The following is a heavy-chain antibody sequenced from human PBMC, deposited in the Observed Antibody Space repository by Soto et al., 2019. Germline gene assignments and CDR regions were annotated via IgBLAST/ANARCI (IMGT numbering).Heavy chain of an antibody. CDR1: GYTFTSYT. J-gene: IGHJ4*02. Sequence: QGQLVQSGAEVKKPGASVKVSCKASGYTFTSYTMHWVRQAPGQRPEWMGWINIAKGNTQYSQKLQGRVTFTRDTSASTDYMELSTLRSEDTAVYYCARSSGSFYTLGHWGQGTLVTVSS. V-gene: IGHV1-3*04. CDR2: INIAKGNT. CDR3: ARSSGSFYTLGH. D-gene: IGHD3-10*01.